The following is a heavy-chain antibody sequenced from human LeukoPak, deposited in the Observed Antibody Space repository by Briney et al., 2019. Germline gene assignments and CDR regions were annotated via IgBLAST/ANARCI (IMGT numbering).Heavy chain of an antibody. V-gene: IGHV1-8*01. Sequence: ASVKVSCKASGYTFTSYDINWVRQATGQGLEWMGWMNPNSGNTGYAQKFQGRVTMTRNTSISTAYMELSSLRSEDTAVYYCARGPHGRAAAGTYWFDPWGQGTLVTVSS. CDR3: ARGPHGRAAAGTYWFDP. CDR2: MNPNSGNT. D-gene: IGHD6-13*01. J-gene: IGHJ5*02. CDR1: GYTFTSYD.